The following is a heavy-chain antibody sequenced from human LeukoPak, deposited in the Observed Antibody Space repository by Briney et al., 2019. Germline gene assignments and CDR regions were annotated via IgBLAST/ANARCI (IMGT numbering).Heavy chain of an antibody. CDR3: ARPGVGSGRYGAFDI. J-gene: IGHJ3*02. CDR1: GGSISRYY. V-gene: IGHV4-59*08. D-gene: IGHD5-18*01. CDR2: IYYSGST. Sequence: PSETLSLTCTVSGGSISRYYWSWIRQPPGKGLEWIGYIYYSGSTNYNPSLKSRVTISLDTSKNQFSLELRSVTAADTAVYYCARPGVGSGRYGAFDIWGQGTMVTVSS.